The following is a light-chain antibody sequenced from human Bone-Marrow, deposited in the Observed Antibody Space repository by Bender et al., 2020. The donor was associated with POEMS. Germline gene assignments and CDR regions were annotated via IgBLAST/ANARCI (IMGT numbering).Light chain of an antibody. CDR1: NVGSKS. J-gene: IGLJ3*02. CDR3: QVWDSGSDHWV. CDR2: DDS. V-gene: IGLV3-21*02. Sequence: SYVVTQPPSVSVAPGQTARITCGGNNVGSKSVHWYRQKPGQAPEVVVYDDSDRPSGVPERFSGSNSGNTATLTISRVEAGDEDDYYCQVWDSGSDHWVFGGGTQVTVL.